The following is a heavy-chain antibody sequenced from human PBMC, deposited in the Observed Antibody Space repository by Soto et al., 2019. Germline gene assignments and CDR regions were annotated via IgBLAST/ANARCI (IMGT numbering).Heavy chain of an antibody. J-gene: IGHJ4*02. CDR1: GGSISSYY. CDR2: IYYSGST. CDR3: ARDATSEYFDY. Sequence: QVQLQESGPGLVKPSETLSLTCTVSGGSISSYYWSWIRQPPGKGLEWIGYIYYSGSTNYNPSLKSRVTISVDTSKNQFSLKLSSVTAADTAVYYCARDATSEYFDYWGQGTLVTVSS. V-gene: IGHV4-59*01.